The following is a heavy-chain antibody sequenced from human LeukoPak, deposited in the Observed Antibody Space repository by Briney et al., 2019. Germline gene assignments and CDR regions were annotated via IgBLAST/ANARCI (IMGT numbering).Heavy chain of an antibody. J-gene: IGHJ3*01. CDR1: GFTFDKFA. CDR2: ITSGADT. Sequence: PGGSLRLSCAASGFTFDKFAMSWVRQAPGKGLQWVSTITSGADTYYADSVKGRFSIPRDNSRNTVSVQMHSLRADDTAVYFCAKGDNFGRVADAFDSWGQGTMVTVSS. D-gene: IGHD1-1*01. V-gene: IGHV3-23*01. CDR3: AKGDNFGRVADAFDS.